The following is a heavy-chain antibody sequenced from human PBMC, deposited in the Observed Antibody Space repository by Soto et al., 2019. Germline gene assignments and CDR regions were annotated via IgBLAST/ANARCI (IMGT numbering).Heavy chain of an antibody. CDR1: GFSLSTSGVA. V-gene: IGHV2-5*01. J-gene: IGHJ1*01. CDR2: IFWNDDK. CDR3: AHRPDNTGYYGWEYFHH. Sequence: QITLKESGPTLVKPTQTLTLTCTFSGFSLSTSGVAVGWIRQPPGKALEWLALIFWNDDKRYSPALKSRLTITKDTSKNQVVLTMTNMDPVDTATYYCAHRPDNTGYYGWEYFHHWSQGTLVTVSS. D-gene: IGHD3-22*01.